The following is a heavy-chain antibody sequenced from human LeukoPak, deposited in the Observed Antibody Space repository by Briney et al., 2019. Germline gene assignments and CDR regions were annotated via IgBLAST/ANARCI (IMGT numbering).Heavy chain of an antibody. V-gene: IGHV4-39*01. CDR2: IYYSGSA. CDR3: ASNYYDSSGYLLPDY. CDR1: GGSISSSSYY. J-gene: IGHJ4*02. D-gene: IGHD3-22*01. Sequence: PSETLSLTCTVSGGSISSSSYYWGWIRQPPGKGLEWIGSIYYSGSAYYNPSLKSRVTISVDTSKNQFSLKLSSVTAADTAVYYCASNYYDSSGYLLPDYWGQGTLVTVSS.